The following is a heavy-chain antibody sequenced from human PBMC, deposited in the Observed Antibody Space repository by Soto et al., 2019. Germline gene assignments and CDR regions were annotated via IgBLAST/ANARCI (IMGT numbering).Heavy chain of an antibody. CDR3: ASHKPQSGTTPWGYYYGMDV. J-gene: IGHJ6*02. D-gene: IGHD1-7*01. CDR2: IIPIFGTA. V-gene: IGHV1-69*06. Sequence: ASVKVSCKASGGTFSSYAISWVRQAPGQGLEWMGGIIPIFGTANYAQKFQGRVTITADKSTSTAYMELSSLRSEDTAVYYCASHKPQSGTTPWGYYYGMDVSGQGTTVTVSS. CDR1: GGTFSSYA.